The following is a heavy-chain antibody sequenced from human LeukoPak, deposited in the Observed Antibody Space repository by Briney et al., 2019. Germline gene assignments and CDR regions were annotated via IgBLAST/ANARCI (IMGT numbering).Heavy chain of an antibody. CDR3: ARAAAAATDAFDI. D-gene: IGHD6-13*01. V-gene: IGHV1-69*13. Sequence: SVKVSCKASGGTFSSYAISWVRQAPGQGLEWMGGIIPIFGTANYAQKFQGRVTITADESTSTAYMELSSLRSEDTAVYYCARAAAAATDAFDIWGQGTMVTVSS. J-gene: IGHJ3*02. CDR1: GGTFSSYA. CDR2: IIPIFGTA.